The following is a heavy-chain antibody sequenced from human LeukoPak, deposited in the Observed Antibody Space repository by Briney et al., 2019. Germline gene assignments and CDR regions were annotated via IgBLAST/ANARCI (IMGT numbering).Heavy chain of an antibody. J-gene: IGHJ6*04. D-gene: IGHD3-10*01. CDR3: ARVPSWGGDV. CDR1: GFTFSTYT. Sequence: GGSLRLSCAASGFTFSTYTMNWVRQAPGKGLEWISYISSSGSTIYYADSVKGRFTISRDNAKNSLYLQTNSLRAEDTAVYYCARVPSWGGDVWGKGTTVTISS. V-gene: IGHV3-48*04. CDR2: ISSSGSTI.